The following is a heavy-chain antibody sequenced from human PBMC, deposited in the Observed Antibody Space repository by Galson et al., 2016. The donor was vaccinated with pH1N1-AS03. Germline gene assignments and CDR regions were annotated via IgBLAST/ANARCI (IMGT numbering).Heavy chain of an antibody. D-gene: IGHD2/OR15-2a*01. Sequence: SVKVSCKASGYTFTGFYVHWVRQAPGQGLEWMGWIDPNSGVTNYAQKFQAWVTMTRDTSSTTAYMEVSGLKPDDTAVYYCARDPRGPCTSTTCATAYYFGMDVWGQGTTVIVSS. CDR2: IDPNSGVT. CDR3: ARDPRGPCTSTTCATAYYFGMDV. J-gene: IGHJ6*02. CDR1: GYTFTGFY. V-gene: IGHV1-2*04.